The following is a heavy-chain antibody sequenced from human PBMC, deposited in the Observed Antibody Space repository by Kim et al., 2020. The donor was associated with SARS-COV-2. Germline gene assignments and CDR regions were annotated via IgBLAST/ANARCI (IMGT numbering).Heavy chain of an antibody. D-gene: IGHD1-26*01. CDR3: AKEMGAMGPFDY. Sequence: GGSLRLSCAASGFTFSTYAMTWVRQAPGKGLEWVSSISGNGGGTYYADSVKGRFTISRDDSKNTLYLRMNSLRTEDTAVYYCAKEMGAMGPFDYWGQGTLVTVSS. CDR2: ISGNGGGT. CDR1: GFTFSTYA. J-gene: IGHJ4*02. V-gene: IGHV3-23*01.